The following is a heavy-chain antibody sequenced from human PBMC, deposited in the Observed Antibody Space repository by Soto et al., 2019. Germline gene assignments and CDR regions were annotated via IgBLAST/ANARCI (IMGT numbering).Heavy chain of an antibody. D-gene: IGHD3-10*01. J-gene: IGHJ6*02. CDR3: ARWSGVGVAGMDV. Sequence: QVQLQESGPRLVKPLQTLSLTCTVSGDSINSGDYYWSWIRQPPGRGLEWVGYSVYSGITDFNPSLKSRMTISMDTSKNQFSLRLNSVTAADTAVYFCARWSGVGVAGMDVWGQGTTVSVSS. CDR2: SVYSGIT. V-gene: IGHV4-30-4*01. CDR1: GDSINSGDYY.